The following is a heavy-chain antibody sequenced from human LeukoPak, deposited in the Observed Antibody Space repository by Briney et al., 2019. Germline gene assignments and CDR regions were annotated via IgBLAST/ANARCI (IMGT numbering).Heavy chain of an antibody. V-gene: IGHV3-21*01. CDR1: GFTFSSYS. CDR2: ISSSSSYI. D-gene: IGHD4-17*01. J-gene: IGHJ5*02. CDR3: ARGGSPDYGDYNWFDP. Sequence: PWGSLRLSCAASGFTFSSYSMNWVRQAPGKGLEWVSSISSSSSYIYYADSVKGRFTISRDNAKNSLYLQMSSLRAEDTAVYYCARGGSPDYGDYNWFDPWGQGTLVTVSS.